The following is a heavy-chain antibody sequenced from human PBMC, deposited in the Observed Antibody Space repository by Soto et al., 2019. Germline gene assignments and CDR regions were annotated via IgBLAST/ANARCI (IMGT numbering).Heavy chain of an antibody. D-gene: IGHD6-19*01. CDR3: AYSSGWWRLDV. CDR2: KHHSGST. V-gene: IGHV4-4*02. Sequence: QVYLQESGPGLVKPSGTLSLTCGVSGGSINNGYWWTWVRQPPGKGLEWIGEKHHSGSTNYNLSLKSRVSISLDKSKNQFSLILSSVTAADTAVYYCAYSSGWWRLDVWGQGTTVTVSS. J-gene: IGHJ6*02. CDR1: GGSINNGYW.